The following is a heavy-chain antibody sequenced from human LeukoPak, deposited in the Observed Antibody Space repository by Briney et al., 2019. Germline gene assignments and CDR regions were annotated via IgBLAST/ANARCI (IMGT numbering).Heavy chain of an antibody. CDR3: ARRGYSCGYCFDP. D-gene: IGHD5-18*01. Sequence: SETLSLTCTVSGGSISSSGYSWDWIRQPPGKGLEWIGSISFSGSTYYNPSLKSRVTISVDTPKNHFSLKLNSVTAADTAVYYCARRGYSCGYCFDPWGQGTLVTVSS. CDR2: ISFSGST. CDR1: GGSISSSGYS. V-gene: IGHV4-39*02. J-gene: IGHJ5*02.